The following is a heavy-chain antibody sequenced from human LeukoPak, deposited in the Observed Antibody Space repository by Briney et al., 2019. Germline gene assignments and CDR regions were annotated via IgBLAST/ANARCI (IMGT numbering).Heavy chain of an antibody. CDR3: ARTLEGHYYGSGSYYPLGY. D-gene: IGHD3-10*01. CDR1: GCTFTGYY. CDR2: INPNSGGT. V-gene: IGHV1-2*02. J-gene: IGHJ4*02. Sequence: ASVKVSCTASGCTFTGYYMHWVRQAPGQGLEWMGWINPNSGGTNYAQKFQGRVTITRDTSISTAYMELSRLRSDDTAVYYCARTLEGHYYGSGSYYPLGYWGRGTLVTVSS.